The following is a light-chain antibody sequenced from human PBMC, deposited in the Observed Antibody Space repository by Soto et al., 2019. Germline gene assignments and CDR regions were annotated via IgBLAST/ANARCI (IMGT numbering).Light chain of an antibody. Sequence: DIHMTQSPSTLSASVGDRVTITCRASQSVGTDLAWYQQKPGEVPKLLIYDASTLTSGVTPGFSGSGSGTEFTLTISSPQHDDFATYYCQHCDRYPYNFGQEIKLEI. CDR1: QSVGTD. J-gene: IGKJ2*01. CDR2: DAS. V-gene: IGKV1-5*01. CDR3: QHCDRYPYN.